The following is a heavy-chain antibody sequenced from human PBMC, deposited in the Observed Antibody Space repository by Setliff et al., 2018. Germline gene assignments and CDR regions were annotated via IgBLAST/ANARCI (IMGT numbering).Heavy chain of an antibody. J-gene: IGHJ4*02. CDR1: GFTFSSYA. Sequence: PGESLKISCATSGFTFSSYAMSWVRQAPGKGLEWVSSIGDSGNSAYYADSVKGRFTISRDNAKDTLYLQMNSLRAEDTPVYYCSKGRGSAWFRILAYWGQGTLVTVSS. V-gene: IGHV3-23*01. CDR3: SKGRGSAWFRILAY. D-gene: IGHD6-13*01. CDR2: IGDSGNSA.